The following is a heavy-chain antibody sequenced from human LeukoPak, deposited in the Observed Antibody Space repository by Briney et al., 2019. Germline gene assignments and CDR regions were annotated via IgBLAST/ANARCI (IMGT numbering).Heavy chain of an antibody. D-gene: IGHD1-14*01. Sequence: PSETLSLTCTVSGGSISSYYWSWIRQPAGKGLEWIGRIYTSGSTNYNPSLKSRVTISVDTSKNQFSLKLSSVTAADTAVYYCASRKGPDPRTDAFDIWGQGTMVTVSS. J-gene: IGHJ3*02. CDR2: IYTSGST. CDR3: ASRKGPDPRTDAFDI. CDR1: GGSISSYY. V-gene: IGHV4-4*07.